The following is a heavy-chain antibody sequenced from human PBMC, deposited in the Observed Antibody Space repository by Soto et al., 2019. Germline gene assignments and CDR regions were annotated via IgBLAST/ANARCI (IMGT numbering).Heavy chain of an antibody. J-gene: IGHJ5*02. V-gene: IGHV4-34*01. CDR3: ARARGEFDX. Sequence: PSETLSLTCAVYGASLSDSYCNWLRQPPGKGLEWIWEINHSGNTNYNPSLRSRVTISIDTSKNQLSLNLRSVSAADTAVYYCARARGEFDXWGQGTTVTVSX. D-gene: IGHD2-21*01. CDR2: INHSGNT. CDR1: GASLSDSY.